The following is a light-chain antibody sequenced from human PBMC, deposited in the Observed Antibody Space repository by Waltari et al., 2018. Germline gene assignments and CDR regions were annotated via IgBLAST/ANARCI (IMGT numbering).Light chain of an antibody. J-gene: IGKJ3*01. Sequence: DIQMTQSPSFLSASVRDRVTIACLASQRISSYLNWYQMKPGKAPELLIYGASTVQSGVPSRFSGSGFGTDFTLTISSLQPEDFATYYCQQTYRLITFGPGTKVDLK. V-gene: IGKV1-39*01. CDR2: GAS. CDR3: QQTYRLIT. CDR1: QRISSY.